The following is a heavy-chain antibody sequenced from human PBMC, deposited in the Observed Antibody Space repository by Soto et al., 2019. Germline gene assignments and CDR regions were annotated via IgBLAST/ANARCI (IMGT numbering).Heavy chain of an antibody. CDR3: ARDRITMVRGVTVYNWFDP. CDR2: IYSSGST. Sequence: SETLSLTCTVSGGSISSGGYYWSWIRQHPGKGLEWIGYIYSSGSTYYNPSLKSRVTISVDTSKNQFSLKLSSVTAADTAVYYCARDRITMVRGVTVYNWFDPWGQGTLVTVSS. D-gene: IGHD3-10*01. J-gene: IGHJ5*02. CDR1: GGSISSGGYY. V-gene: IGHV4-31*03.